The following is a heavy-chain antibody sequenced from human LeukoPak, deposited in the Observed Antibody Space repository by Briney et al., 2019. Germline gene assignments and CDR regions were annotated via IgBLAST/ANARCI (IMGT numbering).Heavy chain of an antibody. CDR1: GGSISSYY. J-gene: IGHJ6*03. CDR2: IYYSGST. Sequence: SETLSLTCTVSGGSISSYYWSWIRQPPGKGLEWIGYIYYSGSTNYNPSLRSRVTISVDTSKNQFSLKLSSVTAADTAVYYCARTTEGGYTYDYFYYYYMDVWGKGATVTISS. CDR3: ARTTEGGYTYDYFYYYYMDV. V-gene: IGHV4-59*01. D-gene: IGHD5-18*01.